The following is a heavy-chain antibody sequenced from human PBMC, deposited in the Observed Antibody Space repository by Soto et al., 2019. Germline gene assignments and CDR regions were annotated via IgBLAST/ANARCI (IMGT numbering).Heavy chain of an antibody. CDR2: IYWDYDK. CDR3: EHRVVAGRTCNFDY. V-gene: IGHV2-5*02. Sequence: QITLKESGPTLVKPTQTLTLTCTFSGFSLSTSAVGVGWFRQPPGKALEWLAFIYWDYDKRYSPSLKSSLTITKDTSKNQLVLDMTNLDTVETATYYCEHRVVAGRTCNFDYWGKGTPVTLSS. CDR1: GFSLSTSAVG. J-gene: IGHJ4*02. D-gene: IGHD2-15*01.